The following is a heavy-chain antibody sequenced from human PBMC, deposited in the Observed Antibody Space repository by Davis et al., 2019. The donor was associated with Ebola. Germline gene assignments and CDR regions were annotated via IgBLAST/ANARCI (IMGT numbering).Heavy chain of an antibody. V-gene: IGHV3-53*05. Sequence: GESLKISCAASGFSVSTNYMTWVRQAPGKGPEWVSDIYSGGSTYYRDSVKGRFTISRDNSKNTLYLQMNSLSAEDTAIYYCARDRVPSAIRSCHSWGQGTLVTVSS. CDR2: IYSGGST. CDR1: GFSVSTNY. CDR3: ARDRVPSAIRSCHS. D-gene: IGHD2-2*02. J-gene: IGHJ4*02.